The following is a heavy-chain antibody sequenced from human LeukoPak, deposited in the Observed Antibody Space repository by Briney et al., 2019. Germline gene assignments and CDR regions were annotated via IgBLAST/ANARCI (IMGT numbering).Heavy chain of an antibody. D-gene: IGHD2-15*01. Sequence: GGSLRLSCAASGFTFSSYSMNWVRQAPGKGLEWVSFISSSSSTIYYADSVKGRFTISRDNAKNSLYLQMNSLRAEDTAVYYCARDSCSGGSCHLFDYWGQGTLVTVSS. CDR1: GFTFSSYS. CDR3: ARDSCSGGSCHLFDY. V-gene: IGHV3-48*01. J-gene: IGHJ4*02. CDR2: ISSSSSTI.